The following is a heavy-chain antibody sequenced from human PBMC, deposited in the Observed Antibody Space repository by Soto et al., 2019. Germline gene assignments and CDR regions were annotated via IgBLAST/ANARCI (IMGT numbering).Heavy chain of an antibody. J-gene: IGHJ6*02. CDR1: GFTFSSYS. D-gene: IGHD6-19*01. CDR3: ARDREESSGWYGYYYYGMDV. CDR2: ISSSSSYI. Sequence: VQLVESGGGVVQPGRSLRLSCAASGFTFSSYSMNWVRQAPGKGLEWVSSISSSSSYIYYADSVKGRFTISRDNAKNSLYLQMNSLRAEDTAVYYCARDREESSGWYGYYYYGMDVWGQGTTVTVSS. V-gene: IGHV3-21*01.